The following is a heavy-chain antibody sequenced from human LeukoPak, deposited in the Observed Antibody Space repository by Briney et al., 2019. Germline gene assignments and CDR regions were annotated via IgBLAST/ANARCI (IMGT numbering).Heavy chain of an antibody. CDR2: IIPIFGTA. CDR1: GGTFSSYA. D-gene: IGHD3-22*01. V-gene: IGHV1-69*05. Sequence: ASVKVSCKASGGTFSSYAISWVRQARGQGLEWMGGIIPIFGTANYAQKFQGRVTITTDESTSTAYVELSSLRSEDTAVYYCARCAYYYYDSSGYTLDYWGQGTLVTVSS. J-gene: IGHJ4*02. CDR3: ARCAYYYYDSSGYTLDY.